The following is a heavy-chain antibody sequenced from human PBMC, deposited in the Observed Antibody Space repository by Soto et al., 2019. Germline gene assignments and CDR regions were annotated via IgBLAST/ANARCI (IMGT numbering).Heavy chain of an antibody. V-gene: IGHV3-21*01. CDR1: GFTFSSYS. J-gene: IGHJ5*02. D-gene: IGHD3-9*01. CDR3: ARGVPDYDILTGYYADFVFDP. CDR2: ISSSSSYI. Sequence: GGSLRLSCAASGFTFSSYSMNWVRQAPGKGLEWVSSISSSSSYIYYADSVKGRFTISRDNAKNSLYLQMNSLRAEDTAVYYCARGVPDYDILTGYYADFVFDPWGQGTLVTVS.